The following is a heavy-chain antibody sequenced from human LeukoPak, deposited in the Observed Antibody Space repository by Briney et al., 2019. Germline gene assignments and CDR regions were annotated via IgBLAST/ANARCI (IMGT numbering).Heavy chain of an antibody. J-gene: IGHJ4*02. Sequence: GGSLRLSCAASGFTFSSYWMSWVRQAPGKGLEWVANIKQDGSEKYYVDSVKGRFTISRDNAKSSLYLQMNSLRAEDTAVYYCARGAYYYDSSGYWDQIYFDYWGQGTLVTVSS. CDR1: GFTFSSYW. V-gene: IGHV3-7*01. D-gene: IGHD3-22*01. CDR2: IKQDGSEK. CDR3: ARGAYYYDSSGYWDQIYFDY.